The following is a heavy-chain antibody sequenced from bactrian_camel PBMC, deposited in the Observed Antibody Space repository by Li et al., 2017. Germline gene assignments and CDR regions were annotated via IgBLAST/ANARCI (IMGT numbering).Heavy chain of an antibody. J-gene: IGHJ6*01. CDR3: AADSCWLLTPRTSSDFRY. V-gene: IGHV3S67*01. Sequence: VQLVESGGGLVQPGGSLILSCNASGFNFRTTSMSWVRQAPGKEHEGVAAITPNGRTTYADSVKGRFTISRDNAKDTLYLQMNSLEPEDTAMYHCAADSCWLLTPRTSSDFRYWGQGTQVTVS. CDR1: GFNFRTTS. CDR2: ITPNGRT. D-gene: IGHD2*01.